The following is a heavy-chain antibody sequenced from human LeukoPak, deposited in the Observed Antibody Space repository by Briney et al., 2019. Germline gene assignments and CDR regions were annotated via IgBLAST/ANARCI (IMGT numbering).Heavy chain of an antibody. D-gene: IGHD3-16*01. V-gene: IGHV3-21*01. CDR3: ARDRSLKAAFDI. CDR1: GFTFSSYS. Sequence: GGSLRLSCAASGFTFSSYSMNWVRQAPGKGLEWVSSISSSSSYIYYADSVKGRFTISRDNAKNSLYLQMNSLRAEDTAVYYCARDRSLKAAFDIWGQGTMVTVSS. J-gene: IGHJ3*02. CDR2: ISSSSSYI.